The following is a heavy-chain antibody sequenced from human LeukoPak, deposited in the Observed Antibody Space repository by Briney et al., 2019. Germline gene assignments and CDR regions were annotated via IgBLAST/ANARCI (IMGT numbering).Heavy chain of an antibody. CDR2: IYYSGST. CDR1: GGSISSYY. CDR3: ARSRRDYYDSSGYYSFDY. D-gene: IGHD3-22*01. J-gene: IGHJ4*02. V-gene: IGHV4-59*01. Sequence: SETLSLTCTVSGGSISSYYWSWIRQPPGKGLEWIGYIYYSGSTNYNPSLKGRVTISVDTSKNQFSLKLNSVTDADTAVYYCARSRRDYYDSSGYYSFDYWGQGTLVTVSS.